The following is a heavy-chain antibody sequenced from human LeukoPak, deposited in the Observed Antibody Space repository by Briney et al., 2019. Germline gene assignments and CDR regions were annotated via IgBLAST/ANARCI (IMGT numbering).Heavy chain of an antibody. V-gene: IGHV3-23*01. J-gene: IGHJ4*02. D-gene: IGHD3-3*01. CDR1: GFTFSSYA. Sequence: PGGSLRLSCAASGFTFSSYAMSWVRQAPGKGLEWVSASSGSGGSTYYADSVKGRFTISRDNSKNTLYLQMNSLRAEDTAVYYCAKVKTYYDFWSGYLDWGQGTLVTVSS. CDR3: AKVKTYYDFWSGYLD. CDR2: SSGSGGST.